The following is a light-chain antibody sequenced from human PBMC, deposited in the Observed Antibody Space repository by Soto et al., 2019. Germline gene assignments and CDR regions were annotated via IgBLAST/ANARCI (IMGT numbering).Light chain of an antibody. V-gene: IGKV1-39*01. CDR3: QESYSTSIT. CDR1: QSISNY. Sequence: DIQMTQSPSSLSASVGDRVTITCRTNQSISNYLNWYQQKPGKAPKLLIYAASSLQSAVPSRFSGSGSGTDFTLTISSLQPEDFATYYCQESYSTSITFGQGTRLEIK. J-gene: IGKJ5*01. CDR2: AAS.